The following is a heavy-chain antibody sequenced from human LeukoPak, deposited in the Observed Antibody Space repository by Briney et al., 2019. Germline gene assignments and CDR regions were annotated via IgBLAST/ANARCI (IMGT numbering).Heavy chain of an antibody. CDR3: ARGLSSVNDAFDI. J-gene: IGHJ3*02. D-gene: IGHD3-10*01. Sequence: GGSLRLSCAASEFLFNAMNWVRQAPGKGLEWVSGIGASGSSTYYADSVKGRFTISRDNSKTTLHLQMNSLRAEDTAVYYCARGLSSVNDAFDIWGQGTKVTVSS. CDR1: EFLFNA. CDR2: IGASGSST. V-gene: IGHV3-23*01.